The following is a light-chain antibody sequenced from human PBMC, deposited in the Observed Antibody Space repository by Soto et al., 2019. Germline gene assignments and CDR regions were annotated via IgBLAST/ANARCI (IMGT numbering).Light chain of an antibody. V-gene: IGLV2-14*01. J-gene: IGLJ2*01. CDR1: SNDVGANKY. CDR3: RSYISSSTYVV. Sequence: QSVLTQPASVSGSPGQSITISCTGTSNDVGANKYVSWYQQHPGKVPKLMIYDVSYRPSGVSNRFSGSKSGNTASLTICGLQAEDEADYYCRSYISSSTYVVFGGGTKLTVL. CDR2: DVS.